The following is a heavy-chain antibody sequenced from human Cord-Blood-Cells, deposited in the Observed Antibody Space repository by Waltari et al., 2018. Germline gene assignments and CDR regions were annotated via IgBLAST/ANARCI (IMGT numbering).Heavy chain of an antibody. Sequence: QVQLVESGGGLVKPGGSLRLSCAASGFTFSDYYMSWIRQAPGKGVEWVSYISSSSSYTNYADSVKGRFTISRNNAKNSLYLQMNSLSAEDTAVYYCARERGTGDFDYWGQGTLVTVSS. D-gene: IGHD1-1*01. CDR2: ISSSSSYT. CDR3: ARERGTGDFDY. V-gene: IGHV3-11*05. CDR1: GFTFSDYY. J-gene: IGHJ4*02.